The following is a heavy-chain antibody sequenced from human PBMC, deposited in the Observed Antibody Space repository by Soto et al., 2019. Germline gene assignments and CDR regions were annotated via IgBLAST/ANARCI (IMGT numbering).Heavy chain of an antibody. J-gene: IGHJ4*02. CDR3: AQIRGVFGY. V-gene: IGHV3-72*01. D-gene: IGHD3-10*01. CDR1: GLSLSDVF. CDR2: TKDKAYSYTT. Sequence: EVQLVESGGDLVQPGGSLRLSCAASGLSLSDVFIDWFRQAPGKGLERVGRTKDKAYSYTTEYAASVKGRFTISRDDSRSSVVLQMRSLKTEDSAVYYCAQIRGVFGYWGQGTLVTVSS.